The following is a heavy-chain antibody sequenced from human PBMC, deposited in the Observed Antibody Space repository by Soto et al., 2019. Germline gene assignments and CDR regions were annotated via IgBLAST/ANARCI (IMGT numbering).Heavy chain of an antibody. CDR3: ARCSGVDRDLLAY. V-gene: IGHV5-51*01. D-gene: IGHD3-10*02. CDR1: GYSFTSYW. J-gene: IGHJ4*02. CDR2: IYPGDSDT. Sequence: GESLTISCKGSGYSFTSYWFGWVRQMPGKGLEWMGIIYPGDSDTRYSPSFQGQVTISADKSISTAYLQWSSLKASDTAMYYCARCSGVDRDLLAYSGQGSLVTVSS.